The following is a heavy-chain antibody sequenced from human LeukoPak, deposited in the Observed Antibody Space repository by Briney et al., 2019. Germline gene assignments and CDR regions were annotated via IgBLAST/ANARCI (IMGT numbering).Heavy chain of an antibody. CDR2: ISAHNGDT. CDR3: ARDRGRAPFDP. J-gene: IGHJ5*02. CDR1: GYTLTSYG. D-gene: IGHD3-10*01. Sequence: ASVKVSCKASGYTLTSYGISWVRQAPGQGLEWMGWISAHNGDTHYAQNLQGRVTMTTDTSTSTAYMELRSLRSDDTAVYYCARDRGRAPFDPWGQGTLVTVSS. V-gene: IGHV1-18*01.